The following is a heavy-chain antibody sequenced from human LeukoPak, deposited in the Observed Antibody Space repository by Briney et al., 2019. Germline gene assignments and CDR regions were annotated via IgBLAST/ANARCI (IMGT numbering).Heavy chain of an antibody. D-gene: IGHD7-27*01. V-gene: IGHV3-7*01. CDR2: INQDGSEK. CDR3: SADPGDY. CDR1: GFTFSSYW. Sequence: GGSLRLSCAASGFTFSSYWMSWVRQAPGKGLEWVANINQDGSEKYYVDSVEGRFNISRDNARNSLYLQMNSLGVDDTAVYFCSADPGDYWGQGTLVTVSS. J-gene: IGHJ4*02.